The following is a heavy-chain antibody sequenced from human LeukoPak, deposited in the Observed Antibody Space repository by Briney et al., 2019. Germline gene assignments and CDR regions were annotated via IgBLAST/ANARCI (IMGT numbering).Heavy chain of an antibody. CDR2: ISYDGSNK. J-gene: IGHJ4*02. V-gene: IGHV3-30-3*01. Sequence: AGSPRLSCAASGFTFSSYAMHWVRQAPGKGLEWVAVISYDGSNKYYADSVKGRFTISRDNSKNTLYLQMNSLRAEDTAVYYCARVLRYSSGFFDYWGQGTLDPVSS. CDR1: GFTFSSYA. D-gene: IGHD6-19*01. CDR3: ARVLRYSSGFFDY.